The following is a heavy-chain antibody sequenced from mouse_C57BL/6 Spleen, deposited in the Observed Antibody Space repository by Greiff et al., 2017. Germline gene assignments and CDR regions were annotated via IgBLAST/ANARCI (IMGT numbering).Heavy chain of an antibody. J-gene: IGHJ2*01. V-gene: IGHV3-6*01. CDR3: ARDGGHFDY. Sequence: EVQLQESGPGLVKPSQSLSLTCSVTGYSITSGYYWNWIRQSPGNKLEWMGFISYDGSNNYNPSFKNRISITRDTSKNQFFLKLNSLTTEDTATYYCARDGGHFDYWGQGTTLTVSS. CDR1: GYSITSGYY. CDR2: ISYDGSN.